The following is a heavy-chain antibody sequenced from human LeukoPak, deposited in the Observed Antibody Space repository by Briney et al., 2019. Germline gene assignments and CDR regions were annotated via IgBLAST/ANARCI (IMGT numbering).Heavy chain of an antibody. J-gene: IGHJ3*02. CDR2: FAHSGAT. Sequence: SETLSLTCIVSGGSISTYSWNWIRQSPGKGLEWVGFFAHSGATSYNPSLKSRVTISVDTSKNQLSLRLTSVTAADTAVYYCARGAVYYYGSGSPGDAFDIWGQGTMVTVSS. CDR1: GGSISTYS. D-gene: IGHD3-10*01. V-gene: IGHV4-59*08. CDR3: ARGAVYYYGSGSPGDAFDI.